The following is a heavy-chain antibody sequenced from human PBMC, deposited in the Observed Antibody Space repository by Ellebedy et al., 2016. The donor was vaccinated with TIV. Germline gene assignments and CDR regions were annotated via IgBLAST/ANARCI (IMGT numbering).Heavy chain of an antibody. Sequence: AASVKVSCKASGYSFTSYHISWVRQARGQRLEWIGWIVVGSGNTNYAQKFQERVTITRDMSTSTAYMELSSLRSEDTAVYYCAASYYYDSSGHSAGDYWGQGTLVTVSS. CDR2: IVVGSGNT. V-gene: IGHV1-58*02. D-gene: IGHD3-22*01. CDR1: GYSFTSYH. CDR3: AASYYYDSSGHSAGDY. J-gene: IGHJ4*02.